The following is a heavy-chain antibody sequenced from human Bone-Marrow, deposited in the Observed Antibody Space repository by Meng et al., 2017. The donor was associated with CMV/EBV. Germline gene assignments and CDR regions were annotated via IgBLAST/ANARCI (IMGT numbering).Heavy chain of an antibody. D-gene: IGHD3-3*01. CDR3: ARDGAPYYDIWSGFSYGMDV. CDR2: ISSSSSTI. J-gene: IGHJ6*02. V-gene: IGHV3-48*04. CDR1: GFTFSSYS. Sequence: GESLKISCAASGFTFSSYSMNWVRQAPGKGLEWVSYISSSSSTIYYADSVKGRFTISRDNAKNSLYLQMNSLRAEDTAVYYCARDGAPYYDIWSGFSYGMDVWGQGTTVTVSS.